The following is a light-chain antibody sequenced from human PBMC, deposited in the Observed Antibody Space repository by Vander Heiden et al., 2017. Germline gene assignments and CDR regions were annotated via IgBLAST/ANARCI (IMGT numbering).Light chain of an antibody. CDR2: DAS. J-gene: IGKJ4*01. CDR3: QQYGDSPLT. CDR1: QSVSGGRY. Sequence: ETVLPQSPGPLSLSPGERATLSCRASQSVSGGRYLAWYQQKPGQAPRLLIHDASTRATGIPDRFSGSGSGTDFTLTINRLESEDCAVYYCQQYGDSPLTFGGGTKVEIK. V-gene: IGKV3-20*01.